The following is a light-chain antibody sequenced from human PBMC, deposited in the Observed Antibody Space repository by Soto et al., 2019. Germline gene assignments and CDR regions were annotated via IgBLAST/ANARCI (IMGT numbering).Light chain of an antibody. J-gene: IGKJ4*01. CDR3: QQYNNWPPRT. CDR1: QSVSSN. V-gene: IGKV3-15*01. CDR2: GAS. Sequence: EIVMTQSPATLSVSAGERATLSCSASQSVSSNLAWYQQKPGQAPRLLIYGASTRATGIPARFSGSGSGTEFTLTISSLQSEDFAVYFCQQYNNWPPRTFGVGTKVEIK.